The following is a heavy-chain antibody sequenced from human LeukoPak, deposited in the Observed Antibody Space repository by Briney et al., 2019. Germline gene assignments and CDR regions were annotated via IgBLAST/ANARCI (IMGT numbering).Heavy chain of an antibody. CDR3: ARSHTVTTESFDY. CDR2: IIPIFGTA. J-gene: IGHJ4*02. CDR1: GGTFSSYA. Sequence: SVKVSCKASGGTFSSYAISWVRQAPAQGLGWMGRIIPIFGTANYAQKFQGRVTITTDESTSTAYMELSSLRSEDTAVYYCARSHTVTTESFDYWGQGTLVTVSS. D-gene: IGHD4-11*01. V-gene: IGHV1-69*05.